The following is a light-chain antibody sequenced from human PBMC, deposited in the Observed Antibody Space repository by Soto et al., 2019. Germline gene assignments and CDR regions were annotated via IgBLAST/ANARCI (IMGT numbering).Light chain of an antibody. V-gene: IGLV2-11*01. CDR3: CSYAGRFVV. Sequence: QSALTQPRSVSGSPGQSVTISCTGTSSDVGGYNYVSWYQQHPGKAPKLMIYDVSKRPSGVPDRLSGSKSGNTASLTISGLQAEDEADYYFCSYAGRFVVFGRGTKLTVL. CDR2: DVS. CDR1: SSDVGGYNY. J-gene: IGLJ2*01.